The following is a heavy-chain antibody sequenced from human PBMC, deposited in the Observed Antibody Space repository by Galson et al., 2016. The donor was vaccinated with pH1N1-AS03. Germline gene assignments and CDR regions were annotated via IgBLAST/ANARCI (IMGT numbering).Heavy chain of an antibody. J-gene: IGHJ3*01. CDR2: IKQDATEK. Sequence: SLRLSCAASGFTFSTYWMSWVRQAPGKGLEWVANIKQDATEKYYVDSVKGRFTISRDNAKKSLYLQMDSLRLEDTASYYCARFAWATSGDHAFDVWGQGTLVTVSS. CDR1: GFTFSTYW. D-gene: IGHD3-10*01. CDR3: ARFAWATSGDHAFDV. V-gene: IGHV3-7*01.